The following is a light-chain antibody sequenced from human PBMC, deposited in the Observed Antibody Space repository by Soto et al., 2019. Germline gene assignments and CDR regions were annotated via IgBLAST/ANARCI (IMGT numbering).Light chain of an antibody. V-gene: IGKV3D-15*01. CDR1: QSISIG. J-gene: IGKJ5*01. CDR3: QQYNKWPLIT. Sequence: EIVMAQSPATPPAYSEQIATLYCXXSQSISIGLAWYRQKPGQPPRLLIYGASTRATGTPARFSGSGSGTEFTLTISSLQSEDFALYFCQQYNKWPLITFGQGTRLEIK. CDR2: GAS.